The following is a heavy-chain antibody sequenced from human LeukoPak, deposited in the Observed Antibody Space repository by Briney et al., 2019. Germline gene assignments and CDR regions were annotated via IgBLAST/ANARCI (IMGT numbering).Heavy chain of an antibody. Sequence: GGSLRLSCVASGFTFSSYAMHWVRQAPGKGLEWITVTSYDGRNKYYADSVKGRFTISRDNSKNTLYLQMNSLRPEDTAAYYCARGSQWLVDPAYYFDYWGQGALVTVSS. J-gene: IGHJ4*02. D-gene: IGHD6-19*01. CDR1: GFTFSSYA. CDR3: ARGSQWLVDPAYYFDY. V-gene: IGHV3-30*04. CDR2: TSYDGRNK.